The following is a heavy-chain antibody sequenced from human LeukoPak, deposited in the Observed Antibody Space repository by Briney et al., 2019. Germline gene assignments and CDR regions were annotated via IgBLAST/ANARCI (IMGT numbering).Heavy chain of an antibody. CDR2: MYAGGTT. J-gene: IGHJ5*02. V-gene: IGHV3-53*01. Sequence: PGGSLRLSCAASGXIVSRNFMSWVRQAPGKGRQWVAIMYAGGTTDYSESVRGRFHISRDTSNNTLSLQMNSLRAEDTAVYYCARGSGSGWPLDRWGQGTLVTVSS. CDR1: GXIVSRNF. CDR3: ARGSGSGWPLDR. D-gene: IGHD6-19*01.